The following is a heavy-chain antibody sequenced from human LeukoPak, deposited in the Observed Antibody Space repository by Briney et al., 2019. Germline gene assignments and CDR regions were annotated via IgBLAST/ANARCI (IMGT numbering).Heavy chain of an antibody. J-gene: IGHJ4*02. Sequence: PGGSLRLSCAASGFTFSRDGMHWVRQAPGKGLEWVAVISYGGSNKYYGGSVKGRFTISRDNSKSTLYLQMNSLRAEDTAVYYCAKAPLCSGGSCSYFDHWGQGTLVTVSS. CDR2: ISYGGSNK. V-gene: IGHV3-30*18. CDR1: GFTFSRDG. CDR3: AKAPLCSGGSCSYFDH. D-gene: IGHD2-15*01.